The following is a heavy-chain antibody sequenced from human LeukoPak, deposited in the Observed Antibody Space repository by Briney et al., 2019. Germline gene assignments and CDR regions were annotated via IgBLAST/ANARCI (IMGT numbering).Heavy chain of an antibody. D-gene: IGHD5-18*01. CDR1: GFTFRAYA. CDR2: ISGSGGAS. Sequence: GGSLRLSCETSGFTFRAYAMNWVRQAPGKGLEWVSAISGSGGASYHADSVKGRFTISRDNSKNTLYLQMNSLRAEDTAVYYCAKAGVDTAMVSSVRFDPWGQGTLVTVSS. V-gene: IGHV3-23*01. J-gene: IGHJ5*02. CDR3: AKAGVDTAMVSSVRFDP.